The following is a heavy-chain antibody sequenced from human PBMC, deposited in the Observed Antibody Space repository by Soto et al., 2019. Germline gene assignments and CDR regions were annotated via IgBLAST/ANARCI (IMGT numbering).Heavy chain of an antibody. CDR1: GGSLSSYS. V-gene: IGHV4-59*12. Sequence: SETLSLTCTVSGGSLSSYSWSWIRQAPGKGLENLGYIYYSDSINYNPSFKSRVTISVDTSRNQFSLKLSSVTAADTAVYYCARVGGINWFDPWGQGTLVTVS. D-gene: IGHD3-16*01. J-gene: IGHJ5*02. CDR2: IYYSDSI. CDR3: ARVGGINWFDP.